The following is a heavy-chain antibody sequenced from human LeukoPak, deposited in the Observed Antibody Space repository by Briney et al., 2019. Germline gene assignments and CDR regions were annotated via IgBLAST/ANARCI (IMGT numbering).Heavy chain of an antibody. J-gene: IGHJ4*02. CDR3: ARDPAAHPAFDY. CDR2: ISSSGSTI. D-gene: IGHD6-6*01. CDR1: GFTFSDYY. V-gene: IGHV3-11*01. Sequence: GGSLRLSCAASGFTFSDYYMSWIRQAPGKGLEWVSYISSSGSTIYYADSVKGRFTISRDNAKDSLYLQMNSLRAEDTAVYYCARDPAAHPAFDYWGQGTLVTVSS.